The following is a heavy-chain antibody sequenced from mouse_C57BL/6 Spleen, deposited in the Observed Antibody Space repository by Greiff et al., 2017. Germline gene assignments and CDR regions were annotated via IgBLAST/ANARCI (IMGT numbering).Heavy chain of an antibody. D-gene: IGHD2-3*01. CDR2: ILPGSGST. CDR3: ARWKDDGYYVG. J-gene: IGHJ2*01. V-gene: IGHV1-9*01. CDR1: GYTFTGYW. Sequence: QVQLQQSGAELMKPGASVTLSCKATGYTFTGYWIEWVKQRPGHGLEWIGEILPGSGSTNYNGKFKGKATFTADTSSNTAYMQLSSLTTEDSAIYYCARWKDDGYYVGWGQGTTLTVSA.